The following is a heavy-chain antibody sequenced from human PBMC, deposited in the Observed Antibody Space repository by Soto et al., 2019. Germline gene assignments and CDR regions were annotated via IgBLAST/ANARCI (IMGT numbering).Heavy chain of an antibody. CDR2: IYPGDSDT. J-gene: IGHJ4*02. V-gene: IGHV5-51*01. CDR1: GYSFTSYW. CDR3: ASRRYYFDY. Sequence: GADLKVSCKFSGYSFTSYWIGWVRQMPGKGLEWMGIIYPGDSDTRYSPSFQGQVTISADKSISTAYLQWSSLKASDTAMSYCASRRYYFDYWCQGTLVSVS.